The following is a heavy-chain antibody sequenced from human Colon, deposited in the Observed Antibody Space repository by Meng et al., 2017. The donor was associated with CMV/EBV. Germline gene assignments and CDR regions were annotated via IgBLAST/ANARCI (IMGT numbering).Heavy chain of an antibody. J-gene: IGHJ6*02. CDR2: ISSGGVTI. V-gene: IGHV3-48*03. CDR3: ARGRGRGYGMDV. CDR1: GFSFSSSE. D-gene: IGHD3-10*01. Sequence: GGSLRLSCAASGFSFSSSEMNWVRQAPGKGLEWVSYISSGGVTINYADSVNGRFTISRDNAKNPLYLQMNSLRAEDTAIYYCARGRGRGYGMDVWGQGTTVTVSS.